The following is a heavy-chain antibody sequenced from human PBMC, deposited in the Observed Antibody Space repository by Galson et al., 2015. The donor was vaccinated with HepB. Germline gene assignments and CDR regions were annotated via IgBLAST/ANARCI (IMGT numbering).Heavy chain of an antibody. D-gene: IGHD6-19*01. CDR2: ISSSGSTI. J-gene: IGHJ3*02. CDR3: ARDQTSSGWYSAFDI. CDR1: GFTFSDYY. V-gene: IGHV3-11*01. Sequence: SLRLSCAASGFTFSDYYMSWIRQAPGKGLEWVSYISSSGSTIYYADSVKGRFTISRDNAKNSLYLQMNSLRAEDTAVYYCARDQTSSGWYSAFDIWGQGTMVAVSS.